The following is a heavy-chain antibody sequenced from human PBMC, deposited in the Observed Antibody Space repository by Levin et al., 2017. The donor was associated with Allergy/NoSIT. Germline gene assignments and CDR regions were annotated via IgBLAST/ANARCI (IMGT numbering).Heavy chain of an antibody. Sequence: GGSLRLSCAASGFTFRTFWMSWVRQAPGKGPEWVANIKQDGSDKYYVDSVEGRFTVSRDNAKSSLYLQMNSLRVEETAVYDCAREHDGGEEYFDFCGQGTLVTVSS. CDR1: GFTFRTFW. CDR3: AREHDGGEEYFDF. J-gene: IGHJ4*02. CDR2: IKQDGSDK. D-gene: IGHD3-16*01. V-gene: IGHV3-7*01.